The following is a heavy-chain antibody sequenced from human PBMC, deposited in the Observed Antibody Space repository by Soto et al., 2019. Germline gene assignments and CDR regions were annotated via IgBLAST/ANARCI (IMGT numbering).Heavy chain of an antibody. V-gene: IGHV5-51*01. CDR1: GYSFTSYW. Sequence: GESLKISCKGSGYSFTSYWIGWVRQMPGKGLEWMGNIYPGDSDTRYSPSFQGQVTISADKSISTAYLQWSSLKASDTAMYYCARLGIDDDILTGYPRYYYYGMDVWGQGTTVTVSS. D-gene: IGHD3-9*01. CDR3: ARLGIDDDILTGYPRYYYYGMDV. J-gene: IGHJ6*02. CDR2: IYPGDSDT.